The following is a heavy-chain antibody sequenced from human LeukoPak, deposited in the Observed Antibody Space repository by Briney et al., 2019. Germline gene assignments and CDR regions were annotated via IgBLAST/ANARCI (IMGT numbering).Heavy chain of an antibody. CDR2: IRYDGSNK. CDR3: ARVPAAILGSYYYYMDV. CDR1: GFTFSSYG. J-gene: IGHJ6*03. D-gene: IGHD2-2*01. V-gene: IGHV3-30*02. Sequence: GGSLRLSCAASGFTFSSYGMHWVGQAPGKGLEWVAFIRYDGSNKYYADSVKGRFTISRDNSKNTLYLQMNSLRAEDTAVYYCARVPAAILGSYYYYMDVWGKGTTVTISS.